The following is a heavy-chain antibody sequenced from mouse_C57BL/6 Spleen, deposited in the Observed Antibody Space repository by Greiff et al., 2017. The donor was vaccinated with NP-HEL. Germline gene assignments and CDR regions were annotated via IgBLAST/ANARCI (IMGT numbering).Heavy chain of an antibody. V-gene: IGHV2-5*01. Sequence: VQLQQSGPGLVQPSQSLSITCTVSGFSLTSYGVHWVRQSPGKGLEWLGVIWRGGSTDYNAAFMSRLSITKDNSKSQVFFKMNSRQADDTAIYYCAKKGSSYDAMDYWGQGTSVTVSS. CDR2: IWRGGST. J-gene: IGHJ4*01. D-gene: IGHD1-1*01. CDR3: AKKGSSYDAMDY. CDR1: GFSLTSYG.